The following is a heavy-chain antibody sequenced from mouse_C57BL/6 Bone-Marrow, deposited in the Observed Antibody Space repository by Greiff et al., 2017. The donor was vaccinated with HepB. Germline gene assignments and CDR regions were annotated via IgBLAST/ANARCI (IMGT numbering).Heavy chain of an antibody. J-gene: IGHJ3*01. CDR3: ARRNGSSWFAY. D-gene: IGHD1-1*01. CDR1: GFSLTSYG. CDR2: IWSGGST. Sequence: VQRVESGPGLVQPSQSLSITCTVSGFSLTSYGVHWVRQSPGKGLEWLGVIWSGGSTDYNAAFISRLSISKDNSKSQVFFKMNSLQADDTAIYYCARRNGSSWFAYWGQGTLVTVSA. V-gene: IGHV2-2*01.